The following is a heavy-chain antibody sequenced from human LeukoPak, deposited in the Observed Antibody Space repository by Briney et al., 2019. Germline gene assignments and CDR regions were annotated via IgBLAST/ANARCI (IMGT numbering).Heavy chain of an antibody. Sequence: GGSLRLSCAASGFSVRTTYMSWVRQAPGKGLEWVSVLYTGGGTDHADSVKGRFTISRDNSKNTLYLQMNSLRAEDTAVYYCARTLIEYSVSSCYFDYWGQGTLVTVSS. CDR3: ARTLIEYSVSSCYFDY. CDR1: GFSVRTTY. CDR2: LYTGGGT. V-gene: IGHV3-53*05. J-gene: IGHJ4*02. D-gene: IGHD6-6*01.